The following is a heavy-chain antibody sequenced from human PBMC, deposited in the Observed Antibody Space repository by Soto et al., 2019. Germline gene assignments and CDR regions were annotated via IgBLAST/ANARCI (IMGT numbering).Heavy chain of an antibody. CDR3: ARSGPTMIVVVYYFDY. V-gene: IGHV4-39*01. CDR1: GGSISSSSYY. J-gene: IGHJ4*02. Sequence: SETLSLTCTVSGGSISSSSYYWGWIRQPPGKGLEWIGSIYYSGSTYYNPSLKSRVTISVDTSKNQFSLKLSSVTAADTAVYYCARSGPTMIVVVYYFDYWGQGTLVTVSS. D-gene: IGHD3-22*01. CDR2: IYYSGST.